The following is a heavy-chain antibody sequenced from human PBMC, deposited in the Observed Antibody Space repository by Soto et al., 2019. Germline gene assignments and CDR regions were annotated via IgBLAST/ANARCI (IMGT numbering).Heavy chain of an antibody. CDR1: GGSISSGGYY. CDR2: IYYSGST. D-gene: IGHD2-15*01. CDR3: ARVIVVVVVAATQPGFYYYYYMDV. Sequence: PSEILSLTCTVSGGSISSGGYYWSWIRQHPGKGLEWIGYIYYSGSTYYNPSLKSRVTISVDTSKNQFSLKLSSVTAADTAVYYCARVIVVVVVAATQPGFYYYYYMDVWGKGTTVTVSS. V-gene: IGHV4-31*03. J-gene: IGHJ6*03.